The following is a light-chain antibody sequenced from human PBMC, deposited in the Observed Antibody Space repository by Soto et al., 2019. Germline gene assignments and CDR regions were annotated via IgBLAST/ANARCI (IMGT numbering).Light chain of an antibody. CDR3: SSYTGSTTLHYV. J-gene: IGLJ1*01. Sequence: QSVLTQAASGSGSPGQSITISCTGTSSDVGGYNYVSWYQQHPGKAPKLLIYDVSNRPSGASNRFSGSKSGNTASLTISGLQAEDEADYYCSSYTGSTTLHYVFGTGTKVTVL. V-gene: IGLV2-14*01. CDR1: SSDVGGYNY. CDR2: DVS.